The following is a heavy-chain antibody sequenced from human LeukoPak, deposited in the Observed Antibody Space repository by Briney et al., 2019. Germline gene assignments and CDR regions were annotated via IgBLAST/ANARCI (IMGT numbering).Heavy chain of an antibody. Sequence: ASVKVSCKASGYTFTGYYMHWVRQAPGQGLEWMGWINPNSGGTNYAQKFQGRVTMTRDTSISTAYMELSRLRPDDTAVYYCARVQLVVIKDAFDIWGQGTMVTVSS. D-gene: IGHD3-22*01. V-gene: IGHV1-2*02. CDR2: INPNSGGT. CDR3: ARVQLVVIKDAFDI. J-gene: IGHJ3*02. CDR1: GYTFTGYY.